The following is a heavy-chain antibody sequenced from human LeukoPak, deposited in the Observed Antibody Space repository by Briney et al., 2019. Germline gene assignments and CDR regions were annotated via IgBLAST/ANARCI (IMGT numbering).Heavy chain of an antibody. D-gene: IGHD3-10*01. Sequence: GGSLRLSCAASGFTFSSYAMSWVRQAPGKGLEWVSAISGSGGSTYYADSVKGRFTISRDNSKNTLYLQMNSLGAEDTAVYYCAKFAVRGVITSWFDPWGQGTLVTVSS. V-gene: IGHV3-23*01. CDR2: ISGSGGST. CDR1: GFTFSSYA. J-gene: IGHJ5*02. CDR3: AKFAVRGVITSWFDP.